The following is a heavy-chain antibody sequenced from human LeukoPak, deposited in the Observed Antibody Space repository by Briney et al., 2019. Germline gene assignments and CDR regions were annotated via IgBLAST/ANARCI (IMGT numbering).Heavy chain of an antibody. D-gene: IGHD5-18*01. CDR1: GGTFSSYA. V-gene: IGHV1-69*06. J-gene: IGHJ6*04. Sequence: SVKVSCKASGGTFSSYAISWVRQAPGQGFEWMGGIIPIFGTANYAQKFQGRVTITADKSTSTAYMELSSLRSEDTAVYYCARDPDTASPMDVWGKGTTVTVSS. CDR3: ARDPDTASPMDV. CDR2: IIPIFGTA.